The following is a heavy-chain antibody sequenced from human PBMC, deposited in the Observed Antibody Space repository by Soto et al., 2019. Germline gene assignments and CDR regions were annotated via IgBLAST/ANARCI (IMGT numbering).Heavy chain of an antibody. CDR3: QGGDF. J-gene: IGHJ4*02. Sequence: PSETLSLTCAVSGGSFRGYFWSWIRQSPDKGLEWIGEINDSGSTYYNPSFKSRLTISVDTSNSQISLRLTAVNAADSAVYYCQGGDFWGQGTRVTVSS. D-gene: IGHD3-16*01. CDR1: GGSFRGYF. CDR2: INDSGST. V-gene: IGHV4-34*01.